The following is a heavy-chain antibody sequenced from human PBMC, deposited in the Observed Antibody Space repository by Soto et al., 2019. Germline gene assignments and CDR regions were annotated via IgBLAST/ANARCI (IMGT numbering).Heavy chain of an antibody. D-gene: IGHD2-2*01. Sequence: ASVKVSCKASGYTFTGYYMHWVRQAPGQGLEWMGWINPNSGGTNYAQKFQGWVTMTRDTSISTAYMELSRLRSDDTAVYYCARDAQPPDAVFDYWGQGTLVTVSS. V-gene: IGHV1-2*04. J-gene: IGHJ4*02. CDR1: GYTFTGYY. CDR3: ARDAQPPDAVFDY. CDR2: INPNSGGT.